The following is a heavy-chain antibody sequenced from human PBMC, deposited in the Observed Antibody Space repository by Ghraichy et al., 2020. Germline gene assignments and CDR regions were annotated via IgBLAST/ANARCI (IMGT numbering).Heavy chain of an antibody. D-gene: IGHD6-13*01. CDR1: GFSLSTIGMC. CDR2: IDWDDDK. J-gene: IGHJ6*02. V-gene: IGHV2-70*11. Sequence: QTLSLTCTFSGFSLSTIGMCVSWIRQPPGKALEWLARIDWDDDKYYSTSLKTRLTISKDTSKNQVVLTMTNMDPVDTATYYCARTTRVGIAAAGAFRRYMDVWGQGTTVTVSS. CDR3: ARTTRVGIAAAGAFRRYMDV.